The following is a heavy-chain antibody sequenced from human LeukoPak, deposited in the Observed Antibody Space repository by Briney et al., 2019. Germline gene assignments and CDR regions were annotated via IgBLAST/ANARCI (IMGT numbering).Heavy chain of an antibody. CDR2: IYSGGGT. CDR3: ARAGIGVANYYGMDV. V-gene: IGHV3-66*01. Sequence: GGSLRLSCAASGFIVSSNCMTWVRQAPGKWLEWVSVIYSGGGTYNADSVKGRFTISRDISKNTLYLQMNSLRAEDTAVYYCARAGIGVANYYGMDVWGQGTTVTVSS. D-gene: IGHD6-19*01. CDR1: GFIVSSNC. J-gene: IGHJ6*02.